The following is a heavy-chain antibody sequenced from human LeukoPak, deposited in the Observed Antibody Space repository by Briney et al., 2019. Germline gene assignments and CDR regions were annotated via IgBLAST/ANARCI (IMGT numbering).Heavy chain of an antibody. J-gene: IGHJ4*02. Sequence: PGRSLRLSCAASGFTFSSYGMHWVRQAPGKGLEWVAVISYDGSNKYYADSVKGRFTISRDNSKNTLYLQMNSLRAEDTAVYYCAKDFTSGWTADLFDYWGQGTLVTVPS. D-gene: IGHD6-19*01. V-gene: IGHV3-30*18. CDR3: AKDFTSGWTADLFDY. CDR2: ISYDGSNK. CDR1: GFTFSSYG.